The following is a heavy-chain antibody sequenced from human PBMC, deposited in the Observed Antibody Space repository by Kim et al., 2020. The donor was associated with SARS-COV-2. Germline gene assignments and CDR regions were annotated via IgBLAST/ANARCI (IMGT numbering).Heavy chain of an antibody. Sequence: GGSLRLSCEASGVTFSGDWMNWVRQGPGKWLEGVSRIKSDWSDTHYADSVKVRFTISRDNAKNTLHLQLNSLGVEDTAIYYCARGSFQQGFDPWGQGTLVTVPS. D-gene: IGHD6-13*01. CDR1: GVTFSGDW. J-gene: IGHJ5*02. CDR2: IKSDWSDT. V-gene: IGHV3-74*01. CDR3: ARGSFQQGFDP.